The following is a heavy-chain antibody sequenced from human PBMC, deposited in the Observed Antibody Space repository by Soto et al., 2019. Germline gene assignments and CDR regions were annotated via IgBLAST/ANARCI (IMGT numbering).Heavy chain of an antibody. CDR1: GYTYTNYW. CDR2: IYPGDSDT. J-gene: IGHJ6*02. CDR3: AASIFYYGMDV. Sequence: GDSLKISCKGSGYTYTNYWIGWVRQMPGKGPEWMGIIYPGDSDTKYNPSFQGQVTISADKSITTTYLQWSSLKASDTAIYYCAASIFYYGMDVWGQGTTVPVSS. V-gene: IGHV5-51*01.